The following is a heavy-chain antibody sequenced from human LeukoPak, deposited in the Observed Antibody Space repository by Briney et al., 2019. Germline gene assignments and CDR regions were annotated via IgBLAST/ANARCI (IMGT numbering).Heavy chain of an antibody. J-gene: IGHJ6*02. CDR1: GGSISSGGYY. CDR3: ARGWYCSSTSCWGAYGMDV. CDR2: INHSGST. Sequence: PSETLSLTCTVSGGSISSGGYYWSWIRQPPGKGLEWIGEINHSGSTNYNPSLKSRVTISVDTPKNQFSLKLSSVTAADTAVYYCARGWYCSSTSCWGAYGMDVWGQGTTVTVSS. V-gene: IGHV4-39*07. D-gene: IGHD2-2*01.